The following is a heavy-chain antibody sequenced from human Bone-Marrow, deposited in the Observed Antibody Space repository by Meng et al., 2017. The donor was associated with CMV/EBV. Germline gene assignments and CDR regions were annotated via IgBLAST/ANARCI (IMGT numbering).Heavy chain of an antibody. CDR3: AREPPLADTPQYYSNY. V-gene: IGHV3-21*01. D-gene: IGHD2-15*01. Sequence: GGSLRLSCGASGFTFSRYNMNWVRQAPGKGLEWVSAISSSSTYIHHADSVKRRFTISRDNAKNSLYLQMDRLRAEDTAVYYCAREPPLADTPQYYSNYWGQGTLVTVSS. CDR2: ISSSSTYI. CDR1: GFTFSRYN. J-gene: IGHJ4*02.